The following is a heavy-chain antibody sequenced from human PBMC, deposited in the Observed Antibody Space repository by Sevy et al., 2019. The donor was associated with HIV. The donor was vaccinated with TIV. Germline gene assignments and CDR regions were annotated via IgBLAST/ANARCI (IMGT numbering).Heavy chain of an antibody. CDR2: IYYSGST. D-gene: IGHD5-12*01. Sequence: SETLSLTCTVSGGSISSGDYYWSWIRQPPGKGLEWIGYIYYSGSTYYNPSLKGRVTISVDTSKNQFSLKLSSVTAADTAVYYCARVNYRHIEGSNWFDPWGQGTLVTVS. V-gene: IGHV4-30-4*01. CDR3: ARVNYRHIEGSNWFDP. J-gene: IGHJ5*02. CDR1: GGSISSGDYY.